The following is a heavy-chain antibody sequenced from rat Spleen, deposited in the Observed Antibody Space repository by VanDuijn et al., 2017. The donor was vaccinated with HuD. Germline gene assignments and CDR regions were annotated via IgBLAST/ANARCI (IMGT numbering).Heavy chain of an antibody. CDR2: ISTGGGNT. Sequence: EVQLVETGGGLVQPGRSMKLSCAASGFTFNNYWMTWIRQAHGKGLEWVASISTGGGNTYYRDSVKGRFTLSRANAKSTLDLQMDSLRSEDTATYYCTRHDNMGTANWFAYWGQGTLVTVSS. CDR1: GFTFNNYW. J-gene: IGHJ3*01. D-gene: IGHD1-5*01. CDR3: TRHDNMGTANWFAY. V-gene: IGHV5-25*01.